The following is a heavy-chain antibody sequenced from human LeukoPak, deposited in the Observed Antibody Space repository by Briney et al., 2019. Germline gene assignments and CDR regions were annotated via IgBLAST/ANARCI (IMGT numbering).Heavy chain of an antibody. CDR1: GGSISSSNW. D-gene: IGHD4-17*01. V-gene: IGHV4-4*02. CDR2: IYHSGST. CDR3: ARADYGDYGHYFDY. Sequence: PSETLSLTCAVSGGSISSSNWWSWVRQPPGKGLEWIGEIYHSGSTNYNPSLKSRVTISVDKSKNQFSLKLSSVTAADTAVYYCARADYGDYGHYFDYWGQGTLVTVSS. J-gene: IGHJ4*02.